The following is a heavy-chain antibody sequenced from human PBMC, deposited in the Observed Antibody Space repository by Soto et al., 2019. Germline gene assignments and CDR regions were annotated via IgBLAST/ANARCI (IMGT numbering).Heavy chain of an antibody. J-gene: IGHJ6*02. CDR2: ISNDASKK. CDR1: RFTFRDCG. D-gene: IGHD2-2*01. CDR3: AKSRGYCSSTSCLWGTYYYYGMDV. Sequence: SLRLSCAASRFTFRDCGMHWVRQAPGKGLEWVAAISNDASKKYYADSVKGRFTISRDNSKNTLYLQMNSLRAEDTAVYYCAKSRGYCSSTSCLWGTYYYYGMDVWGQGTTVTVSS. V-gene: IGHV3-30*18.